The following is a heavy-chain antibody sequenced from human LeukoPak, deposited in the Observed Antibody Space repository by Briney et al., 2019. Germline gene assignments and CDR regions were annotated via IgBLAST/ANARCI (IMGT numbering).Heavy chain of an antibody. Sequence: SETLSLTCTVSGGSISSSSYYWGWIRQPPGKGLEWIWSIYYSGSTYYNPSLKSRVTISVDTSKNQFSLKLSSVTAADTAVYYCARSYYDFWSGPNWFDPWGQGTLVTVSS. J-gene: IGHJ5*02. CDR2: IYYSGST. CDR1: GGSISSSSYY. V-gene: IGHV4-39*01. D-gene: IGHD3-3*01. CDR3: ARSYYDFWSGPNWFDP.